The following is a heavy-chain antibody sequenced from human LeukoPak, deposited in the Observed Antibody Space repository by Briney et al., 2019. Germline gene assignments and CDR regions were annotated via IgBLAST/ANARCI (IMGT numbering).Heavy chain of an antibody. CDR2: ISWNSGSI. D-gene: IGHD6-19*01. CDR3: AKAEKQWLDYYYGMDV. CDR1: GFTFTAYA. J-gene: IGHJ6*02. V-gene: IGHV3-23*01. Sequence: PGGSLRLSCAASGFTFTAYALGWVRQAPGKGLEWVSGISWNSGSIGYADSVKGRFTISRDNSKNTLYLQMNSLRAEDTAVYYCAKAEKQWLDYYYGMDVWGQGTTVTVSS.